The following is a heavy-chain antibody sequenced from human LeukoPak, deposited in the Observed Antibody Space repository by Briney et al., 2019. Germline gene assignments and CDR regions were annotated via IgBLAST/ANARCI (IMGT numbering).Heavy chain of an antibody. V-gene: IGHV4-4*07. CDR1: GGSISSYY. D-gene: IGHD3-22*01. J-gene: IGHJ4*02. CDR3: ARDTYYYDSSGYSLDY. CDR2: IYTSGST. Sequence: SETLSLTCTVPGGSISSYYWSWIRQPAGKGLEWIGRIYTSGSTNYNPSLKSRVTMSVDTSKNQFSLKLSSVTAADTAVYYCARDTYYYDSSGYSLDYWGQGTLVTVSS.